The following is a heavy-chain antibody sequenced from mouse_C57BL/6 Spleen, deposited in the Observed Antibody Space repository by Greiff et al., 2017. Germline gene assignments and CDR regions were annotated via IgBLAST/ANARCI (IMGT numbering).Heavy chain of an antibody. V-gene: IGHV5-17*01. CDR3: ARGGDYDVGYYYAMDY. CDR2: ISSGSSTI. Sequence: EVKLVESGGGLVKPGGSLKLSCAASGFTFSDYGMHWVRQAPEKGLEWVAYISSGSSTIYYADTVKGRFTISRDNAKNTLFLQMTSLRSEDTAMYYCARGGDYDVGYYYAMDYWGQGTSVTVSS. D-gene: IGHD2-4*01. CDR1: GFTFSDYG. J-gene: IGHJ4*01.